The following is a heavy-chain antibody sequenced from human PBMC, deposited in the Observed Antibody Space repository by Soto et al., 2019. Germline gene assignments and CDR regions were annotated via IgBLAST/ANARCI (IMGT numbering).Heavy chain of an antibody. V-gene: IGHV4-61*01. D-gene: IGHD6-19*01. CDR3: ARTYSSGWSNRFDP. CDR1: GGSVSSGSYY. J-gene: IGHJ5*02. CDR2: IYYSGST. Sequence: QVQLQESGPGLVKPSETLSLTCTVSGGSVSSGSYYWSWIRQPPGKGLEWIGYIYYSGSTNYNPSLKTRVTLAVDTSKNQFSLELSSVTAADTAGYYCARTYSSGWSNRFDPWGQGTLVTVSS.